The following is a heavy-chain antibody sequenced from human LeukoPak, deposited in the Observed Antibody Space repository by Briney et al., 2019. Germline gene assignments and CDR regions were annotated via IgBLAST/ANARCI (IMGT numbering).Heavy chain of an antibody. J-gene: IGHJ5*01. D-gene: IGHD3-22*01. CDR2: IYSGGTT. CDR3: ARRTYYYDTSAYYYDS. V-gene: IGHV3-53*01. CDR1: GFTVSSNY. Sequence: QPGGSLRLSCAASGFTVSSNYMNWVRQAPGKGLEWVSAIYSGGTTYYADSVKGRFTISRDNSKNTLYLQMNSLRAEDTAVYYCARRTYYYDTSAYYYDSWGQGTLVTVSS.